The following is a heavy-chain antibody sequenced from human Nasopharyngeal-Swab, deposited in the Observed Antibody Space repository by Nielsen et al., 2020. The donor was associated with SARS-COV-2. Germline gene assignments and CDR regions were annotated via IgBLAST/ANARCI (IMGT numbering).Heavy chain of an antibody. J-gene: IGHJ3*02. V-gene: IGHV3-23*01. CDR2: ISGSGGST. CDR3: AKDTYYDSSSYFLFGYAFDI. D-gene: IGHD3-22*01. CDR1: GFTFSSYA. Sequence: GASLKISCAASGFTFSSYAMSWVSQAPGKGLEWVSAISGSGGSTYYADSVKGRFTISRDNSKSTLYLQMNSLRAEDMAVYYCAKDTYYDSSSYFLFGYAFDIWGQGTMVTVSS.